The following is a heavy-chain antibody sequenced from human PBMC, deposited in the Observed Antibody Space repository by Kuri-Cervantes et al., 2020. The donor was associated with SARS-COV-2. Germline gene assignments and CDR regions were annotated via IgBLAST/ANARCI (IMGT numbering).Heavy chain of an antibody. D-gene: IGHD6-13*01. Sequence: GESLKISCAASGLMFSNYWMSWVRQAPGKGLEWVSAISGSGGSTYYADSVKGRFTISRDNSKNTLYLQMNSLKAEDTAVYYCAKSRWQQLSWLDYWGQGTLVTVSS. V-gene: IGHV3-23*01. CDR2: ISGSGGST. CDR1: GLMFSNYW. J-gene: IGHJ4*02. CDR3: AKSRWQQLSWLDY.